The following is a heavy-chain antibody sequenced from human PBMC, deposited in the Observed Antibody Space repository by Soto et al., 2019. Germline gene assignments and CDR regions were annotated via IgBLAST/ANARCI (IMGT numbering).Heavy chain of an antibody. CDR3: DVDAQCSSINCPGAYDI. CDR2: IKRKIDGETT. J-gene: IGHJ3*02. V-gene: IGHV3-15*01. D-gene: IGHD2-2*01. CDR1: GFTFTDVW. Sequence: EVQLVESGGGLVKPGGSLRLSCAASGFTFTDVWMTWVRQAPGKGLEWVGRIKRKIDGETTDYAAPVKGRYSISRDDLKNTLFLQMNSLKSEDTAVYYCDVDAQCSSINCPGAYDIWGQGTMVTVSS.